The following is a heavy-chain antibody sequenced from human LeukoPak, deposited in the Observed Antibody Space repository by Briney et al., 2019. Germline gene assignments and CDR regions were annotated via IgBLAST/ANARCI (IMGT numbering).Heavy chain of an antibody. D-gene: IGHD3-10*01. Sequence: ASVKVSCKASRYTFTRYGIGWVRQAPGQGLEWMGWIRAYNGDTNSAQKFQGRVTMTTDTSTSTAYMELRSLRFDDTAVYYCARRGYYISGSPRDDAFDVWGQGTMVTVST. CDR2: IRAYNGDT. V-gene: IGHV1-18*01. J-gene: IGHJ3*01. CDR3: ARRGYYISGSPRDDAFDV. CDR1: RYTFTRYG.